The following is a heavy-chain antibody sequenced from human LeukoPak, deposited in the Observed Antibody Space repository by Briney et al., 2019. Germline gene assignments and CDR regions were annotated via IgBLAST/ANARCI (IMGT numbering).Heavy chain of an antibody. Sequence: PSETLSLTCTVSGGSISSYYWSWIRQPPGKGLEWIGYIYYSGSTNYNPSLKSRVTISVDTSKNQFSLKLSSVTAADTAVYYCARVRSKGGSQGSYFDYWGQGTLVTVSS. V-gene: IGHV4-59*01. CDR3: ARVRSKGGSQGSYFDY. CDR2: IYYSGST. CDR1: GGSISSYY. J-gene: IGHJ4*02. D-gene: IGHD1-26*01.